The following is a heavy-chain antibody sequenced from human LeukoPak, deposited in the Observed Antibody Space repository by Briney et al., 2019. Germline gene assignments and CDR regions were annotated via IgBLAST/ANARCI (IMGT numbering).Heavy chain of an antibody. CDR1: GGSISSSSYY. Sequence: PSETLSLTCTVSGGSISSSSYYRGWIRQPPGKGLEWIGSIYYSGSTYYNPSLKSRVTISVDTSKNQFSLKLSSVTAADTAVYYCAVHLSSGDYYYYYMDVWVKGTTVTVSS. CDR3: AVHLSSGDYYYYYMDV. V-gene: IGHV4-39*01. D-gene: IGHD6-19*01. CDR2: IYYSGST. J-gene: IGHJ6*03.